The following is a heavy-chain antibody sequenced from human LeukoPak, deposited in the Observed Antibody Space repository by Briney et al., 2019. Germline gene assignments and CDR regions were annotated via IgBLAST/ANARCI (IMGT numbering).Heavy chain of an antibody. D-gene: IGHD3-3*01. CDR3: ARDGITIFGVVNY. CDR1: GVTFSSYS. J-gene: IGHJ4*02. Sequence: GGSLRLSCAASGVTFSSYSMNWVRQAPGKGLEWVSYISSSSSTIYYADSVKGRFTISRDNAKNSLYLQMNSLRAEDTAVYYCARDGITIFGVVNYWGQGTLVTVSS. CDR2: ISSSSSTI. V-gene: IGHV3-48*01.